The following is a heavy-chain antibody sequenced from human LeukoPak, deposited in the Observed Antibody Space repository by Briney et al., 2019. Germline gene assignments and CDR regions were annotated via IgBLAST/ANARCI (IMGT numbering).Heavy chain of an antibody. V-gene: IGHV4-30-2*01. CDR2: IYHSGST. CDR3: ARGGSGSYYKWVYGY. Sequence: SETLSLTCAVSGGSISSGDFYWSWIRQPPGKGLEWIGYIYHSGSTYYNPSLKSRVTISVDRSKNQFSLKLSSVTAADTAVYYCARGGSGSYYKWVYGYWGQGTLVTVSS. CDR1: GGSISSGDFY. D-gene: IGHD3-10*01. J-gene: IGHJ4*02.